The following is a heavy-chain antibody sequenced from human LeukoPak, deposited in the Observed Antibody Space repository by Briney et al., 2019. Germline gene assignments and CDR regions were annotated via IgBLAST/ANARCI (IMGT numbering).Heavy chain of an antibody. J-gene: IGHJ4*02. D-gene: IGHD3-22*01. CDR3: PKDRDGGYYASSGYPDY. CDR2: ISGSGGST. Sequence: GGSLRLSCAASGFTFSSYAMNWVRQAPGKGLEWVSVISGSGGSTYYADSVKGRFTISRDNSKNSLYLQMNSLTTEDTALYYCPKDRDGGYYASSGYPDYWGQGTLVTASS. CDR1: GFTFSSYA. V-gene: IGHV3-43*02.